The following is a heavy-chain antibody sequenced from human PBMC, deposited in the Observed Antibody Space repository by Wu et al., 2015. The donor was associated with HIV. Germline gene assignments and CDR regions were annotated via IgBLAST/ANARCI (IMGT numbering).Heavy chain of an antibody. CDR2: IIPIFGTP. Sequence: QVQLVQSGAEVKKPGSSVKVSCKASGGTFSSYAISWVRQAPGQGLEWMGRIIPIFGTPSYAQKFQGRVTITADESTETVYMELSSLRSGDTAVYYCARGRWYYFPGYVFFESRRCLLIIWGQGTGVTSLQ. D-gene: IGHD2/OR15-2a*01. CDR3: ARGRWYYFPGYVFFESRRCLLII. V-gene: IGHV1-69*13. J-gene: IGHJ3*02. CDR1: GGTFSSYA.